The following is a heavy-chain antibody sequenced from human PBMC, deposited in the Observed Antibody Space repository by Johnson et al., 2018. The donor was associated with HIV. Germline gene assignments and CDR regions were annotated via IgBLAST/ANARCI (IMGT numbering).Heavy chain of an antibody. D-gene: IGHD2-21*02. V-gene: IGHV3-30-3*01. CDR2: ISYDGSNK. J-gene: IGHJ3*02. Sequence: QVQLVESGGGVVQPGRSLRLSCSASGFTFSSYAMPWVRQAPGKGLEWVAVISYDGSNKYYADSVKGRFTISRDNSKNTLYLQMNSLRDEDTDVYYCARDAEEYCGGDCYLWGLGAFDIWGQGTMVTVSS. CDR1: GFTFSSYA. CDR3: ARDAEEYCGGDCYLWGLGAFDI.